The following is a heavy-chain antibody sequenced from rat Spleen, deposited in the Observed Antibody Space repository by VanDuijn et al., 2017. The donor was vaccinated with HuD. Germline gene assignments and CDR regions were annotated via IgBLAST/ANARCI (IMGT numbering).Heavy chain of an antibody. CDR2: TSTGGGFT. D-gene: IGHD1-12*02. J-gene: IGHJ2*01. CDR3: AREGYDGTSSGFDY. V-gene: IGHV5-25*01. CDR1: GFTFSDYY. Sequence: EVQLVESGGGLVQPGRSLKLSCAASGFTFSDYYMAWVRQAPTKGLEWVASTSTGGGFTFYRDSVKGRFTISRDNAKSTLSLQMDSLRSEDTATYYCAREGYDGTSSGFDYWGQGVMVTVSS.